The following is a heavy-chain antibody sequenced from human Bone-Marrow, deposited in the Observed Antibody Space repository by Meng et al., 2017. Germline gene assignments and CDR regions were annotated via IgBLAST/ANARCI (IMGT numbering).Heavy chain of an antibody. CDR1: GLTFRDYY. J-gene: IGHJ4*02. V-gene: IGHV3-20*01. D-gene: IGHD3-16*01. Sequence: EVELGGSGGGFVKTGGSLILSCADSGLTFRDYYMSLIRKGPGKGLEWDSGINWNGGSTGYEDSVKVRFTISRDNAKNSLYLHMNSLRAEDTALYHCAREPNVYDPPDYWGQGTLVTVSS. CDR2: INWNGGST. CDR3: AREPNVYDPPDY.